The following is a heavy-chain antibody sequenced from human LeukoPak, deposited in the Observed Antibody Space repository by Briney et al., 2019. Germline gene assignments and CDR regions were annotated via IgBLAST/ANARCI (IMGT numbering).Heavy chain of an antibody. CDR3: ARTTSMTASGYDY. CDR1: GYTFTNYH. V-gene: IGHV1-8*03. CDR2: INPDTGDK. D-gene: IGHD2-21*02. J-gene: IGHJ4*02. Sequence: GASVKVSCKASGYTFTNYHINLVRQASGQGLEWMTWINPDTGDKGYARQFQDRVTITTDTSISTAYMELSSLSSEDTAVYFCARTTSMTASGYDYWGQGTLVTVSS.